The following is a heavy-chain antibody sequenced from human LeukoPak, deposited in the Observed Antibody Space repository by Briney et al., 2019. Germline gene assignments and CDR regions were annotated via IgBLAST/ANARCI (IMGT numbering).Heavy chain of an antibody. CDR2: ISYDGSNK. CDR3: AKDESVVVVAATSFDY. V-gene: IGHV3-30*18. Sequence: GGSLRLSCAASGFTFSSYGMHWVRQAPGKGLEWVAVISYDGSNKNYADSVKGRFTISRDNSKNTLYLQMNSLRAEDTAVYYCAKDESVVVVAATSFDYWGQGTLVTVSS. CDR1: GFTFSSYG. J-gene: IGHJ4*02. D-gene: IGHD2-15*01.